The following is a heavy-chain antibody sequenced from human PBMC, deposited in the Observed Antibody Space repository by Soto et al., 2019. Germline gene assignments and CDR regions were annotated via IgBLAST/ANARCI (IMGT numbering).Heavy chain of an antibody. Sequence: EVQLVESGGGLVQPGGSLKLSCAASGFTFSGSAMHWVRQASGKGLEWVGRIRSKANLYATAYAASVKGRFTISRDYSKNTAYLQINGLKTEDTAVYYCTSRKHKLGLYYSSYGRDVGGQGTTVTVSS. J-gene: IGHJ6*02. CDR1: GFTFSGSA. V-gene: IGHV3-73*02. CDR2: IRSKANLYAT. CDR3: TSRKHKLGLYYSSYGRDV. D-gene: IGHD6-13*01.